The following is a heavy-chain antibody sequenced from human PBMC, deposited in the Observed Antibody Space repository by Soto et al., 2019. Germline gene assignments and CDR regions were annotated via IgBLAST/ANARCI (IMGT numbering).Heavy chain of an antibody. CDR1: CGSISSGGYY. Sequence: SETLSLTCTVSCGSISSGGYYWSWIRQHPGKGLEWIGYIYYSGSTYYNPSLKSRVTISVDTSKNQFSLKLSSVTAADTAVYYCARDRSEYYDSSGYYAPPENAFDIWGQGTMVTVSS. CDR3: ARDRSEYYDSSGYYAPPENAFDI. J-gene: IGHJ3*02. CDR2: IYYSGST. D-gene: IGHD3-22*01. V-gene: IGHV4-31*03.